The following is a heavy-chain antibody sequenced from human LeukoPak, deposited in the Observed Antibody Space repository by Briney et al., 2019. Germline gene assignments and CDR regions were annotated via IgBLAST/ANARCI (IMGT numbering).Heavy chain of an antibody. Sequence: GGSLRLSCAASGFTVSSNYMSWVRQAPGKGLEWVSVIYSGGSTYYADSVKGRFPISRDNSKNTLYLRMNSLRAEDTAVYYCARSYCSSTSCFAFDIWGQGTMVTVSS. D-gene: IGHD2-2*01. CDR1: GFTVSSNY. J-gene: IGHJ3*02. V-gene: IGHV3-66*02. CDR3: ARSYCSSTSCFAFDI. CDR2: IYSGGST.